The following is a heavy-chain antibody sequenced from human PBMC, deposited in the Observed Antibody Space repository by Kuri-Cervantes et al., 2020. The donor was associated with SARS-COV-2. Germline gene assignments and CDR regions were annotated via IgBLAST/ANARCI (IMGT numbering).Heavy chain of an antibody. CDR3: ARDLWGSPGYMDV. CDR1: GGSISSSSYY. Sequence: SETLSLTCTVSGGSISSSSYYWGWIRQPPGKGLEWIGSIYYSGSTYYNPSLKSRVTISVDTSKNQFSLKLSSVTVADTAVYYCARDLWGSPGYMDVWGKGTTVTVSS. V-gene: IGHV4-39*07. CDR2: IYYSGST. D-gene: IGHD3-16*01. J-gene: IGHJ6*03.